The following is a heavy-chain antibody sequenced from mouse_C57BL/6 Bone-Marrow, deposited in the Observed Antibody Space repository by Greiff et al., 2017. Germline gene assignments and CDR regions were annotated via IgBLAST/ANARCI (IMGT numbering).Heavy chain of an antibody. Sequence: VQLKESGGGLVKPGGSLKLSCAASGFTFSDYGMHWVRQAPEKGLEWVAYISSGSSTIYYADTVKGRFTISRDNAKNTLFLQMTSLRSEDPAIYYGARSYGSSFCYCLGQGTTLTVSS. CDR3: ARSYGSSFCYC. V-gene: IGHV5-17*01. CDR1: GFTFSDYG. J-gene: IGHJ2*01. CDR2: ISSGSSTI. D-gene: IGHD1-1*01.